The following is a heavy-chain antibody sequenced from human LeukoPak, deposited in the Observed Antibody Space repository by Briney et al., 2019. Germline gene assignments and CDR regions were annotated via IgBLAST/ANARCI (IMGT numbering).Heavy chain of an antibody. D-gene: IGHD5-18*01. CDR3: ARDRSRIQLWLRSSYYGMDV. V-gene: IGHV4-38-2*02. Sequence: PTETLSLTCTVSGYSISSGYYWGWIRQPPGKGLEWIGSIYHSGSTYYNPSLKSRVTISVDTSKNQFSLKLSSVTAADTAVYYCARDRSRIQLWLRSSYYGMDVWGQGTTVTVSS. CDR2: IYHSGST. CDR1: GYSISSGYY. J-gene: IGHJ6*02.